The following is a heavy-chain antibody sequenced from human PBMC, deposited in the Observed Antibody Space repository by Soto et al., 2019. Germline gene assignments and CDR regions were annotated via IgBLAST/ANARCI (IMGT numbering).Heavy chain of an antibody. CDR1: GGSISSSSYY. J-gene: IGHJ4*02. V-gene: IGHV4-39*01. D-gene: IGHD6-13*01. CDR3: AQLTGYSSSWYRMELVGYFDY. CDR2: IYYSGST. Sequence: SETLSLTCTVSGGSISSSSYYWGWIRQPPGKGLEWIGSIYYSGSTYYNPSLKSRVTISVDTSKNQFSLKLSSVTAADTAVYYCAQLTGYSSSWYRMELVGYFDYWGQGTLVTVSS.